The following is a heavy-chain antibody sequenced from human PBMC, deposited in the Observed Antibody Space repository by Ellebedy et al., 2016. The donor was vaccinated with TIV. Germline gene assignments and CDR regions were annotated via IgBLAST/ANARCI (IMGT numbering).Heavy chain of an antibody. Sequence: GESLKISCAASGFSVSNNYMAWVRHAPAKGLEWVSLTYSGGNTDYADSVKGRFVISRDNSQNTLYLQMDSLRAEDTAVYYCASSPSQGYWGQGTLVTVSS. J-gene: IGHJ4*02. CDR2: TYSGGNT. CDR1: GFSVSNNY. CDR3: ASSPSQGY. V-gene: IGHV3-53*01.